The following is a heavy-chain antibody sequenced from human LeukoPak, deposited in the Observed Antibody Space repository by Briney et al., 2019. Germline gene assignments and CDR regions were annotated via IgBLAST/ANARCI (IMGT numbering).Heavy chain of an antibody. CDR1: GGSISSYY. J-gene: IGHJ6*03. CDR3: AGAHMYYYYMDV. CDR2: IYYSGST. Sequence: SETLSLTCTVSGGSISSYYWSWLRQPPGKGLEWIGYIYYSGSTNYNPSLKSRVTISVDTSKNQFSLKLSSVTAADTAVYYCAGAHMYYYYMDVWGKGTTVTISS. D-gene: IGHD2-21*01. V-gene: IGHV4-59*01.